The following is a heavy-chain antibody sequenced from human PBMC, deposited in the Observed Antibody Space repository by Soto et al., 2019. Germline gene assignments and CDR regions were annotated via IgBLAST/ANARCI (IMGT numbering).Heavy chain of an antibody. CDR2: IIPILGIA. CDR3: ANPAPNDGYSQH. V-gene: IGHV1-69*02. D-gene: IGHD1-1*01. Sequence: SVKVSCKASGGTFSSYTISWVRQAPGQGLEWMGRIIPILGIANYAQKFQGRVTITADKSTSTAYMELSSLRSEDTAVYYCANPAPNDGYSQHWGKAPLFTVP. J-gene: IGHJ1*01. CDR1: GGTFSSYT.